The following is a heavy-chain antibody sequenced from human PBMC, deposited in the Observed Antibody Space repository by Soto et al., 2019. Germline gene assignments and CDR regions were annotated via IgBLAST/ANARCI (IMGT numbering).Heavy chain of an antibody. D-gene: IGHD1-26*01. J-gene: IGHJ6*02. Sequence: PGASMRPSFVASIVTCESRVVSCVRQPAWEGLEWVSTITDTGRDSKYAESVRRRVIISRDNSKNRLYLQINSLRAEDTAVYYCASDLVGASDSYGLDGWGQGTPVTVSS. CDR3: ASDLVGASDSYGLDG. CDR1: IVTCESRV. V-gene: IGHV3-23*01. CDR2: ITDTGRDS.